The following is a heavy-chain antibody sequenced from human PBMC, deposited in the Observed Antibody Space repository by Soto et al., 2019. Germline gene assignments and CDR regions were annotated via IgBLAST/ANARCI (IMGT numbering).Heavy chain of an antibody. CDR1: GGTFSSYA. CDR2: IIPIFGTA. J-gene: IGHJ3*02. Sequence: SVKVSCKASGGTFSSYAISWVRQAPGQGLEWMGGIIPIFGTANYAQKFQGRVTITADESTSTAYMELSSLRSEDTAVYYCAREAAAGTLDAFDIRGQGTRVTVSS. V-gene: IGHV1-69*13. D-gene: IGHD6-13*01. CDR3: AREAAAGTLDAFDI.